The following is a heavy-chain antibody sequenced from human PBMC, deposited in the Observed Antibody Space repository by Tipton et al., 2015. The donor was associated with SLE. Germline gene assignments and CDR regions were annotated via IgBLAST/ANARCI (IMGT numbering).Heavy chain of an antibody. J-gene: IGHJ3*02. Sequence: LRLSCAVYGGSFSGYYWSWTRQPPGKGLEWIGEINHSGSTNYNPSLKSRVTISVDTSKNQFSLKLSSVTAADTAVYYCAGAAPGVQGVNDAFDIWGQGTMVTVSS. CDR2: INHSGST. CDR1: GGSFSGYY. V-gene: IGHV4-34*01. D-gene: IGHD3-10*01. CDR3: AGAAPGVQGVNDAFDI.